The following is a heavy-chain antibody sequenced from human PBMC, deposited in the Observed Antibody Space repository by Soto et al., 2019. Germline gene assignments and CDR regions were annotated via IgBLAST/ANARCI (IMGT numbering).Heavy chain of an antibody. V-gene: IGHV2-5*01. CDR2: ST. CDR1: GFSLTTRGMT. CDR3: TLRQDTSRGPIY. J-gene: IGHJ4*02. Sequence: GSGPTLVNPTHTLTLTCTVSGFSLTTRGMTLGWIRQPPGKAPEWLALSTQYSPSLQSRLTLTEDTSKNQVVLTMTNMDPVDTATYYCTLRQDTSRGPIYWGQGIMVTVSS. D-gene: IGHD6-13*01.